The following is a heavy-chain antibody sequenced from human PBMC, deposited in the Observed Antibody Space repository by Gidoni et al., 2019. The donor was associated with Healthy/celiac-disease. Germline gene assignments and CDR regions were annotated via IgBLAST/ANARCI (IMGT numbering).Heavy chain of an antibody. V-gene: IGHV3-7*01. CDR3: ARVRHYYDSSGYLYWYFDL. D-gene: IGHD3-22*01. CDR2: IKQDGSEK. CDR1: GFTFSSYW. Sequence: EVQLVESGGGLVQPGGSLRLSCAASGFTFSSYWMSWVRQAPGKGLEWVANIKQDGSEKYYVDSVKGRFTISRDNAKNSLYLQMNSLRAEDTAVYYCARVRHYYDSSGYLYWYFDLWGRGTLVTVSS. J-gene: IGHJ2*01.